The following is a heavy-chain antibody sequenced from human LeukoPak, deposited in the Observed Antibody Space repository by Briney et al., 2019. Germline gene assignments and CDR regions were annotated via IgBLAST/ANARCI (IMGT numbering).Heavy chain of an antibody. CDR1: GFTFSNHD. V-gene: IGHV3-13*04. J-gene: IGHJ4*02. CDR2: IGTTGGT. Sequence: PGRSLRLSCAASGFTFSNHDMHWVRQAAGKGLEWVSAIGTTGGTYYSGSVRGRFTISRDNAKNSLYLQMNSLRAGDTAVYYCARAGYSSGWFIFDYWGQGTLVTVSS. CDR3: ARAGYSSGWFIFDY. D-gene: IGHD6-19*01.